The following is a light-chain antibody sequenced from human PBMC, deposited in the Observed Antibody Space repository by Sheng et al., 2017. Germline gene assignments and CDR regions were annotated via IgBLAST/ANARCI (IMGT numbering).Light chain of an antibody. V-gene: IGKV4-1*01. CDR3: QQYYTVPWT. CDR1: QSVLFSHKNY. CDR2: WAS. Sequence: DCVMTQSPDSLAVSLGERATINCKSSQSVLFSHKNYLAWYQQKSGQPPKLLISWASTREPGVPDRFSGSGSGTDFTLTISSLQAEDVAVYSCQQYYTVPWTFGQGTKVEIK. J-gene: IGKJ1*01.